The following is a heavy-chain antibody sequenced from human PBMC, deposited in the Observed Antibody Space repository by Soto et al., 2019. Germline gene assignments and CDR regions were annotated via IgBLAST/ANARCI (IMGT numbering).Heavy chain of an antibody. Sequence: TLSLTCSVSGGSISTVGHYWTWIRQPPGKGLEWIGSVYHTGSTYYSKSLRSRLTISIDTSQNEFSLRLNSVTAADTAVYYCARATGALRSRNCDYWGPGRPVTVSS. J-gene: IGHJ4*02. CDR1: GGSISTVGHY. CDR3: ARATGALRSRNCDY. V-gene: IGHV4-31*03. CDR2: VYHTGST. D-gene: IGHD7-27*01.